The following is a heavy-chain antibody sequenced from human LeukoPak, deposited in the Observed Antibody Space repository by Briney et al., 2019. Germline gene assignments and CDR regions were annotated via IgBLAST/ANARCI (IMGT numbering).Heavy chain of an antibody. Sequence: GGSLRLSCAASGLTFSSYGMHWVRQAPGKGLEWVALIWYDGSNKYYADSVKGRFTISRDNSKNTLSLQMNSLRAEDTAVYYCARVGPTTFALDFWGQGTMVTVSS. J-gene: IGHJ3*01. D-gene: IGHD1-7*01. V-gene: IGHV3-33*01. CDR3: ARVGPTTFALDF. CDR2: IWYDGSNK. CDR1: GLTFSSYG.